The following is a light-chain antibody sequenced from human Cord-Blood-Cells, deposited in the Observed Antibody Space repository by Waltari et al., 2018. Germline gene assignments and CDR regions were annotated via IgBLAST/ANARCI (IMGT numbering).Light chain of an antibody. Sequence: QPVLTQSSSASASLGSSAKLTCTLSSGHSSYIIAWHQQQPGKAPRYLMKLEGSGSYNKGSGVPDRFSGSSSGADRYLTSSNLQFEDEADYYCETWDSNTWVFGGGTKLTVL. CDR1: SGHSSYI. J-gene: IGLJ3*02. V-gene: IGLV4-60*02. CDR2: LEGSGSY. CDR3: ETWDSNTWV.